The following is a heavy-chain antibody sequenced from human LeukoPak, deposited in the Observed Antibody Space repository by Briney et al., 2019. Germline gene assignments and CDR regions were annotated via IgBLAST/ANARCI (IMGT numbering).Heavy chain of an antibody. CDR3: ARGLRMGRFDY. J-gene: IGHJ4*02. CDR2: INHSGSI. CDR1: GFTFSNYA. Sequence: PGGSLRLSCAASGFTFSNYAMSWIRQPPGKGLEWIGEINHSGSINYNPSLKSRVTISVDTSKNQFSLKVSSVTAADTAVYYCARGLRMGRFDYWGQGTLVTVSS. D-gene: IGHD2-8*01. V-gene: IGHV4-34*01.